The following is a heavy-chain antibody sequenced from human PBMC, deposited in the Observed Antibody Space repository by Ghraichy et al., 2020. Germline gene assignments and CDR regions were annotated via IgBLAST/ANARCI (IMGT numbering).Heavy chain of an antibody. Sequence: SETLSLTCTVSGGSISSGDYYWSWIRQPPGKGLEWIGYIYYSGSTYYNPSLKSRVTISVDTSKNQFSLKLSSVTAADTAVYYCASQMSSGSQDDAFDIWGQGTMVTVSS. D-gene: IGHD3-22*01. CDR3: ASQMSSGSQDDAFDI. CDR2: IYYSGST. J-gene: IGHJ3*02. CDR1: GGSISSGDYY. V-gene: IGHV4-30-4*01.